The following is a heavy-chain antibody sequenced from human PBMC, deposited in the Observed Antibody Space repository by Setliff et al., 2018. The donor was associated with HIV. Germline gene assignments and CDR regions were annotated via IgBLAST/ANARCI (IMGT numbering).Heavy chain of an antibody. J-gene: IGHJ6*03. D-gene: IGHD5-12*01. CDR3: ARHRDPPGTKWIYYYYYMDL. V-gene: IGHV4-39*01. CDR1: GDSISSGTYY. Sequence: PSETLSLTCSVSGDSISSGTYYWGWIRQPPGKGLEWIGSVSYSGSAFYNPSLSSRLTISVDTSKNHVSLRLSSVTAADTGVYYCARHRDPPGTKWIYYYYYMDLWGEGTTVTVSS. CDR2: VSYSGSA.